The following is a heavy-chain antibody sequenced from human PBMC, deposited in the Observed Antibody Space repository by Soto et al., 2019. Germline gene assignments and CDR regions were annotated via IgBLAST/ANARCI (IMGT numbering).Heavy chain of an antibody. CDR3: TTSLSGYDGDYYYYYYMDV. J-gene: IGHJ6*03. CDR2: IKSKTDGGTT. V-gene: IGHV3-15*01. D-gene: IGHD5-12*01. Sequence: GESLKISCAASGFTFSNAWMSWVRQAPGKGLEWVGRIKSKTDGGTTDYAAPVKGRFTISRDDSKNTLYLQMNSLKTEDTAVYYCTTSLSGYDGDYYYYYYMDVWGKGTTVTVSS. CDR1: GFTFSNAW.